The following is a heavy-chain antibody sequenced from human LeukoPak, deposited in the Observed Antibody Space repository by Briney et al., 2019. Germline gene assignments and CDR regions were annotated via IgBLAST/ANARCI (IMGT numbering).Heavy chain of an antibody. D-gene: IGHD2/OR15-2a*01. CDR2: IYSSEDT. Sequence: SETLSLTCTVSGGSISSSYWSWLRQPAGKGLEWVGRIYSSEDTNYSPSLKGRVTMSIDTSKNQLSLKLSSVTAADTAVYYCARTQYCTSTSCYWFDPWGQGTLVTVSS. CDR1: GGSISSSY. V-gene: IGHV4-4*07. CDR3: ARTQYCTSTSCYWFDP. J-gene: IGHJ5*02.